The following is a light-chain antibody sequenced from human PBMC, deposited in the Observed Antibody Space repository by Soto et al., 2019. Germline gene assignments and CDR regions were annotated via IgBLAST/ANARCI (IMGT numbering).Light chain of an antibody. CDR1: QSISSY. CDR3: QQSYSTSIT. V-gene: IGKV1-39*01. Sequence: DIHMTQSPSSLSASVGDRVTITCRASQSISSYLNWYQQKPGKAPKLLIYAASSLQSGVPSRFSGSGYGTDFNLTISSLQTEDFATYYCQQSYSTSITFGQGTRLEIK. CDR2: AAS. J-gene: IGKJ5*01.